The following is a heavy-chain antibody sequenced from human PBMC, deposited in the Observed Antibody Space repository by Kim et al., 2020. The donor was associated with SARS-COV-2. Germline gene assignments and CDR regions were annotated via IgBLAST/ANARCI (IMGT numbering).Heavy chain of an antibody. V-gene: IGHV4-34*01. CDR1: GGSFSGYY. Sequence: SETLSLTCSVYGGSFSGYYWSWIRQPPGKRLEWIGEINHSGSTNYNPSLKSRVTISVDTSKNQFSLKLSSVTAADTAVYYCASGLVADLLGYWGQGTLVTVSS. CDR3: ASGLVADLLGY. J-gene: IGHJ4*02. D-gene: IGHD3-16*01. CDR2: INHSGST.